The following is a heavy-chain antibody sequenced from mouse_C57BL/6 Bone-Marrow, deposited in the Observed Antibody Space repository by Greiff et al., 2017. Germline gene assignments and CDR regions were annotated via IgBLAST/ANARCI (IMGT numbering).Heavy chain of an antibody. D-gene: IGHD2-5*01. CDR2: IRSKSNNYAT. CDR3: VRDSNYAMDY. V-gene: IGHV10-1*01. J-gene: IGHJ4*01. Sequence: EVHLVESGGGLVQPKGSLKLSCAASGFSFNTYAMNWVRQAPGKGLEWVARIRSKSNNYATYYADSVKDRFTISRDDSESMLYLQMNNLKTEDTAMYYCVRDSNYAMDYWGQGTSVTVSS. CDR1: GFSFNTYA.